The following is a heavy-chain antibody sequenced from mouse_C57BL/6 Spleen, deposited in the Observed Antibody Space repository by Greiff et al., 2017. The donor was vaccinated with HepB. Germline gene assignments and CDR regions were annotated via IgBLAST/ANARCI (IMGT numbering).Heavy chain of an antibody. J-gene: IGHJ2*01. CDR3: ARLNDGYYEYYFDY. D-gene: IGHD2-3*01. CDR2: IHPNSGST. CDR1: GYTFTSYW. Sequence: QVHVKQSGAELVKPGASVKLSCKASGYTFTSYWMHWVKQRPGQGLEWIGMIHPNSGSTNYNEKFKSKATLTVDKSSSTAYMQLSSLTSEDSAVYYCARLNDGYYEYYFDYWGQGTTLTVSS. V-gene: IGHV1-64*01.